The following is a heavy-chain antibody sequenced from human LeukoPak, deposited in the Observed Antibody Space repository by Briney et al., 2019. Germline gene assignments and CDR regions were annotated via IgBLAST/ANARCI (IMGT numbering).Heavy chain of an antibody. Sequence: GGSLRLSCAASGLTFSSHWMHWVRQAPGKGLEWVSSISSSSSYIYYADSVKGRFTISRDNAKNSLFLQMNSLRAEDTAVYYCARDPYDSNVSQNWFDPWGQGTLVTVSS. CDR1: GLTFSSHW. D-gene: IGHD3-22*01. CDR2: ISSSSSYI. J-gene: IGHJ5*02. V-gene: IGHV3-21*01. CDR3: ARDPYDSNVSQNWFDP.